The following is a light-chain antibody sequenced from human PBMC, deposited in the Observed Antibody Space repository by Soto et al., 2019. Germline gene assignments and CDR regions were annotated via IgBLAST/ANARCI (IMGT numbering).Light chain of an antibody. J-gene: IGKJ1*01. CDR2: AAS. V-gene: IGKV1-39*01. CDR1: QTISSR. CDR3: QQSHSRVT. Sequence: DIQMTQSPSSLSASVGYSVTISCRASQTISSRLSWYQQAPGTAPSLLIYAASRLQSGFPSRFTGSGSGTDFTLTISRLQPDDFATYYCQQSHSRVTFGQGTKVDIK.